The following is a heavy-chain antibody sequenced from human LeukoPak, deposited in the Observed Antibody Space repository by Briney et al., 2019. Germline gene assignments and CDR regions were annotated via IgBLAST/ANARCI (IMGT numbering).Heavy chain of an antibody. CDR2: INGSGGST. CDR3: AKWGCTGGSCYPFAY. CDR1: GFTFSIYA. J-gene: IGHJ4*02. D-gene: IGHD2-15*01. Sequence: GGSLRLSCVASGFTFSIYAMSWVRQAPGKGLEWVSAINGSGGSTYYADSVKGRFTISRDNSKNTLYLQMNSLRAEDTAVYYCAKWGCTGGSCYPFAYWGQGTLVTVSS. V-gene: IGHV3-23*01.